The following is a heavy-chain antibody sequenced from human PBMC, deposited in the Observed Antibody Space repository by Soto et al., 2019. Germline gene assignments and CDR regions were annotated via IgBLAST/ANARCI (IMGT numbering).Heavy chain of an antibody. CDR1: GGSISSSSYY. CDR3: ASLWFGELLPHY. D-gene: IGHD3-10*01. J-gene: IGHJ4*02. V-gene: IGHV4-39*01. Sequence: QLQLQESGPGLVKPSETLSLTCTVSGGSISSSSYYWGWIHQPPGKGLEWIGSIYYSGSTYYNPSLKSRVTISVDTSKNQFSLKLSSVTAADTAVYYCASLWFGELLPHYWGQGTLVTVSS. CDR2: IYYSGST.